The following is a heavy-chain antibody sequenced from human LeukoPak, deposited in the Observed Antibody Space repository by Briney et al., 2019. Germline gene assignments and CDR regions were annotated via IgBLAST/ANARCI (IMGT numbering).Heavy chain of an antibody. CDR1: GFTFTSSA. Sequence: ASVKVSCTASGFTFTSSAMQWVRQARGQRLEWIGWIFVGSGNTNYAQKFQERVTITRDMSTSTAYMELSSLRSEDTAVYYCAAGSSSSLDAFDIWGQRTIVTVSS. CDR2: IFVGSGNT. D-gene: IGHD6-13*01. V-gene: IGHV1-58*02. J-gene: IGHJ3*02. CDR3: AAGSSSSLDAFDI.